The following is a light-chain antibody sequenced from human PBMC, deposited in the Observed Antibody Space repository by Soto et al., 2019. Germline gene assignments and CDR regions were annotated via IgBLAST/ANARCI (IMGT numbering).Light chain of an antibody. CDR3: QQSYSTPIT. J-gene: IGKJ5*01. CDR1: QTISSW. V-gene: IGKV1-5*03. CDR2: KAS. Sequence: DIQMTQSPSTLSGSVGDRVTITCRASQTISSWLAWYQQKPGKAPKLLIYKASTLKSGVPSRFSGSGSGTDFTLTISSLQPEDFATYYCQQSYSTPITVGQGTRLENK.